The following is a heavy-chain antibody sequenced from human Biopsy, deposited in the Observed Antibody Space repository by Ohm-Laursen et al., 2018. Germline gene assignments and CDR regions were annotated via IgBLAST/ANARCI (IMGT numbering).Heavy chain of an antibody. CDR2: IWSSATYK. CDR3: VKDGGQTAPYSFDV. CDR1: GFTFSDHN. D-gene: IGHD3-16*01. Sequence: SLRLSCAASGFTFSDHNMHWVRQAPGKGLEWVAFIWSSATYKAYADPVKGRFTVSRVNSKNTVYLQMNSLSADDTAIYSCVKDGGQTAPYSFDVWGQGTMVTVSS. J-gene: IGHJ3*01. V-gene: IGHV3-33*06.